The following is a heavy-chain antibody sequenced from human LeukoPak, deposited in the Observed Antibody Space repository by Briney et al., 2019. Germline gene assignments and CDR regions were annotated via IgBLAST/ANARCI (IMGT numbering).Heavy chain of an antibody. CDR2: INDGGST. J-gene: IGHJ5*02. Sequence: SETLSLTCAVYGGSFTKHQWSRIRQPPGKGLEWIGAINDGGSTNYNPSLKSRVTISVDTSKNQFSLKLSSVTAADTAVYYCARASILPAYDSSGYDSQRWFDPWGQGTLVTVSS. D-gene: IGHD3-22*01. CDR3: ARASILPAYDSSGYDSQRWFDP. V-gene: IGHV4-34*01. CDR1: GGSFTKHQ.